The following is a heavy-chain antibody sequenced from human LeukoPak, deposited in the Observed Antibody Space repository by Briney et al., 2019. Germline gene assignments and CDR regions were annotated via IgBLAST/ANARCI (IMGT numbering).Heavy chain of an antibody. D-gene: IGHD3-10*01. CDR1: GGSISTYY. Sequence: SETLSLTCTVSGGSISTYYWSWIRQPPGKGLEWIGYIYYSGITNYNPSLKSRVTISVDTSKNQFSLNLGSVTAADTAVYYCARDGYYGSGSFLAWFDTWGQGTLVTVSS. J-gene: IGHJ5*02. CDR3: ARDGYYGSGSFLAWFDT. V-gene: IGHV4-59*01. CDR2: IYYSGIT.